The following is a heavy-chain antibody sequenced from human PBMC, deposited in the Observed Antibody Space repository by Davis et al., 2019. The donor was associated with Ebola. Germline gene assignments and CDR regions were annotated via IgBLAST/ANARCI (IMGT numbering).Heavy chain of an antibody. CDR1: GITFSNYA. V-gene: IGHV3-23*01. CDR2: INNGGDRT. Sequence: PGGSLRLSCAASGITFSNYAMSWVRQAPGKGLEWVSAINNGGDRTYYADSVKGRFTISRDNSRNTLFLQMNSLRVEDTAVYYCAKDLDERSGYDSVYFDFWGQGTQVTVSS. D-gene: IGHD5-12*01. CDR3: AKDLDERSGYDSVYFDF. J-gene: IGHJ4*02.